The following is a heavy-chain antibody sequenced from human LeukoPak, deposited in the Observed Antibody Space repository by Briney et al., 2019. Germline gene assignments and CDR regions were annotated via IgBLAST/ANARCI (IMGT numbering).Heavy chain of an antibody. Sequence: GGSLRLSCAASGFTVSSNYMSWVRQAPGKGLEWVSVIYSGDNTYYADSVKGRFTISRDNSKNTLHLQMNSLRAEDTAVYYCASGTTVTTFDYWGQGTLITVSS. CDR3: ASGTTVTTFDY. D-gene: IGHD4-17*01. V-gene: IGHV3-53*01. CDR1: GFTVSSNY. CDR2: IYSGDNT. J-gene: IGHJ4*02.